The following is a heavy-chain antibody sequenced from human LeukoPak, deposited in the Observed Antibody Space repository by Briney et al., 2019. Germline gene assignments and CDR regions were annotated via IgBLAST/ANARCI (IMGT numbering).Heavy chain of an antibody. Sequence: GGSLRLSCVASGFTFSSYWMHWVRQAPGKGLVWVSRINTDGSSTNYADSVKGRFTISRKNTLYLQMNSLRAEDTAVYYCARDDCSSSSCLTYWGQGTLVTVSS. V-gene: IGHV3-74*01. J-gene: IGHJ4*02. D-gene: IGHD2-2*01. CDR3: ARDDCSSSSCLTY. CDR2: INTDGSST. CDR1: GFTFSSYW.